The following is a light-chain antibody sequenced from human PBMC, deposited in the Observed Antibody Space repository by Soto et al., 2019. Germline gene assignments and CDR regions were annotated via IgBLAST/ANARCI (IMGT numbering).Light chain of an antibody. V-gene: IGLV2-14*01. CDR3: TSYTTSSTYV. J-gene: IGLJ1*01. CDR2: EVS. Sequence: QSALTQPPSASGSPGQSVTISCTGASSDVGGYSYVFWFQQHPGKAPKLIISEVSNRPSGVSSRFSGSKSGNTASLTISGLQAEDEAHYYCTSYTTSSTYVFGTGTKVTV. CDR1: SSDVGGYSY.